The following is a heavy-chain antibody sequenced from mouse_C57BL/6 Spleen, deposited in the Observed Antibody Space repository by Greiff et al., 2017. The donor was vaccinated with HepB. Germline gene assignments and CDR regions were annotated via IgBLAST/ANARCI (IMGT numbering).Heavy chain of an antibody. CDR1: GYSFTDYN. Sequence: VQLQQSGPELVKPGASVKISCKASGYSFTDYNMNWVKQSNGKSLEWIGNINPSNGGTNYNEKFKSKATLTVDKSSSTAYMQLSSLTSEDSAVYYCALGLGAYWGQGTLVTVSA. J-gene: IGHJ3*01. V-gene: IGHV1-39*01. CDR3: ALGLGAY. CDR2: INPSNGGT. D-gene: IGHD2-14*01.